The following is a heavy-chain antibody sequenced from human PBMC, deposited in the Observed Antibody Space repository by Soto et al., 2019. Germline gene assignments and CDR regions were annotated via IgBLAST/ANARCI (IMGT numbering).Heavy chain of an antibody. CDR3: ARDQARGLPTYNDY. Sequence: ASVKVSCKASGYTFTSYGISWVRQAPGQGLEWMGWISAYNGNTNYAQRLQGRVTMTTDTSTSTAYMELRSLRSDDTAVYYCARDQARGLPTYNDYWGQGTLVTVSS. CDR2: ISAYNGNT. V-gene: IGHV1-18*04. CDR1: GYTFTSYG. D-gene: IGHD1-1*01. J-gene: IGHJ4*02.